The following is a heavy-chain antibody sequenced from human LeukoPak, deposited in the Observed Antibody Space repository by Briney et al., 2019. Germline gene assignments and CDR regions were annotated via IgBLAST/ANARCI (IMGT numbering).Heavy chain of an antibody. CDR3: VREHYNYYMDV. Sequence: GGSLRLSCAASGFAFSSYAMSWVRQAPGKGLEWVSGINWNGGSTDYADSVKGRFTISRDNGKNSLYLQMNSLRAEDTALYYCVREHYNYYMDVWGKGTTVTVSS. J-gene: IGHJ6*03. CDR2: INWNGGST. V-gene: IGHV3-20*04. CDR1: GFAFSSYA.